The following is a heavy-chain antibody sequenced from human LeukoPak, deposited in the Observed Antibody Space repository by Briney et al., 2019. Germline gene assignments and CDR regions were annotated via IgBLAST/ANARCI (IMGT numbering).Heavy chain of an antibody. D-gene: IGHD2-21*01. CDR1: GGSISSSSYY. CDR2: IYYSGST. CDR3: ARVRRDWSFDYYYMDV. Sequence: SETLSLTCTVSGGSISSSSYYWGWVRQPPGKGLEWIGTIYYSGSTYYNPSLQSRVTISVDTSKNQFSLKLSSVTAADTAVYYCARVRRDWSFDYYYMDVWGKGTTVTTSS. J-gene: IGHJ6*03. V-gene: IGHV4-39*07.